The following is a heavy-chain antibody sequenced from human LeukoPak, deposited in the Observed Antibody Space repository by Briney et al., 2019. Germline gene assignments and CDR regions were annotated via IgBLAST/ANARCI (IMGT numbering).Heavy chain of an antibody. V-gene: IGHV1-18*01. J-gene: IGHJ4*02. D-gene: IGHD6-13*01. CDR2: VSAYNGAT. CDR1: GYTFTGYA. Sequence: GASVKVSCKASGYTFTGYAISWVRQAPGQGLEWMGWVSAYNGATNYAQNLQDRVTMTTDTSTSTAYMELRSLRSDDTAVYYCAREPPGQLVLFDYWGQGTLVTVSS. CDR3: AREPPGQLVLFDY.